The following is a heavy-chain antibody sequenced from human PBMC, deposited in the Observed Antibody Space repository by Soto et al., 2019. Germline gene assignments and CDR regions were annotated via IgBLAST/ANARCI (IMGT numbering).Heavy chain of an antibody. Sequence: QVQLVESGGGVVQPGRSLRLSCAASGFTFSSYGMHWVRQAPGKGLEWVAVISYDGSNKYYADSVKGRFTISRDNSKNTLYLQMNRLRAEDTAVYYCAKERSHPGYDSSGYYFGFGYWGQGTLVTVSS. CDR2: ISYDGSNK. CDR1: GFTFSSYG. D-gene: IGHD3-22*01. CDR3: AKERSHPGYDSSGYYFGFGY. J-gene: IGHJ4*02. V-gene: IGHV3-30*18.